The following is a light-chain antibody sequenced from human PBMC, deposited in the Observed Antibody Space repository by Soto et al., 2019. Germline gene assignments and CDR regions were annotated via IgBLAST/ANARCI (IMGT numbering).Light chain of an antibody. CDR1: QSVTNR. CDR3: QQYRTYS. Sequence: TQSPGTLSLSPGERATLSCRASQSVTNRYFAWYQQRPGTAPKLLIYHASILETAVPSRFSGNGSGTEFTLTISSLQPGDFATYYCQQYRTYSFGQGSRVEIK. J-gene: IGKJ1*01. CDR2: HAS. V-gene: IGKV1-5*01.